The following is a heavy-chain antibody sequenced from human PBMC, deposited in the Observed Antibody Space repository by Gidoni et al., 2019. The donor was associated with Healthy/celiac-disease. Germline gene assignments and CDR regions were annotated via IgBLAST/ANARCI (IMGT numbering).Heavy chain of an antibody. CDR1: GGSFSGYY. CDR2: INHSGST. V-gene: IGHV4-34*01. Sequence: QVQLQQWGAGLLKPSETLSLTCAVYGGSFSGYYWSWIRQPPGKGLEWIGEINHSGSTNYNPSLKSRVTISVDTSKNQFSLKLSSVTAADTAVYYCAIPTGPQGPFDYWGQGTLVTVSS. CDR3: AIPTGPQGPFDY. J-gene: IGHJ4*02.